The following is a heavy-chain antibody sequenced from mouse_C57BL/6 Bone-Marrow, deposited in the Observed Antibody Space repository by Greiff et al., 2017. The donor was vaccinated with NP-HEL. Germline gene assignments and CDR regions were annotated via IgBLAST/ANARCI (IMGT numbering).Heavy chain of an antibody. CDR2: IYPSDSET. CDR3: ARRIYYDYDGFED. CDR1: GYTFTSYW. J-gene: IGHJ2*01. Sequence: VQLQQPGAELVRPGSSVKLSCKASGYTFTSYWMDWVKQRPGQGLEWIGNIYPSDSETHYNQKFKDKATLTVDKSSSTAYMQLSSLTSEDSAVYYCARRIYYDYDGFEDWGQGTTLTVSS. D-gene: IGHD2-4*01. V-gene: IGHV1-61*01.